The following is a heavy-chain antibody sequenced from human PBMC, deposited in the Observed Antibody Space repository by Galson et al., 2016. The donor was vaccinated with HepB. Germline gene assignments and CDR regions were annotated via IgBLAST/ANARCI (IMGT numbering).Heavy chain of an antibody. Sequence: SLRLSCAASGFNFGDHAMHWVRQAPGKGLEWVSGISWNSGSTDYADSVKGRFTISRDNAKNSLYLHMNSLRIEDTALYYCAKNRRGFGVSRTYHGLDVWGQGTTVIVSS. CDR1: GFNFGDHA. CDR2: ISWNSGST. V-gene: IGHV3-9*01. D-gene: IGHD3-3*01. J-gene: IGHJ6*02. CDR3: AKNRRGFGVSRTYHGLDV.